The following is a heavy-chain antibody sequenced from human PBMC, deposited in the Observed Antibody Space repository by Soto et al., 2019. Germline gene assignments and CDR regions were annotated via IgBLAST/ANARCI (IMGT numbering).Heavy chain of an antibody. CDR2: ISGSGGST. Sequence: LRLSCAASGFTFSSYAMSWVRQAPGKGLEWVSAISGSGGSTYYADSVKGRFTISRDNSKNTLYLQMNSLRAEDTAVYYCAKDIGYCSGGSCYSGAHFDYWGQGTLVTVSS. CDR1: GFTFSSYA. D-gene: IGHD2-15*01. V-gene: IGHV3-23*01. CDR3: AKDIGYCSGGSCYSGAHFDY. J-gene: IGHJ4*02.